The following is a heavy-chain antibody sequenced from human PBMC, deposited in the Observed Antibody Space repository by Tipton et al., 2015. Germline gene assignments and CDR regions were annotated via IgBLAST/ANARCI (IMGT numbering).Heavy chain of an antibody. J-gene: IGHJ4*02. CDR1: GFTFDDYG. V-gene: IGHV3-20*01. CDR2: IKWNGGTT. D-gene: IGHD2-15*01. CDR3: ARGDCSGGSCYFLGY. Sequence: SLRLSCAASGFTFDDYGMNWVRQAPGKGLEWVSGIKWNGGTTDCADSVKGRFTISRDNAKNSLYLQMNSLRAEDTALYHCARGDCSGGSCYFLGYWGQGTLVTVSS.